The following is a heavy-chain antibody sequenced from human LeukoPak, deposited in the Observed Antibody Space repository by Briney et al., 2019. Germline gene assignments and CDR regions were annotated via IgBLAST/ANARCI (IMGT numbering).Heavy chain of an antibody. CDR3: ARGEPYDSSGYYPPCVAY. CDR2: ISSSSSYI. V-gene: IGHV3-21*01. CDR1: GFTFSSYS. J-gene: IGHJ4*02. D-gene: IGHD3-22*01. Sequence: PGGSLRLSCAASGFTFSSYSMNWVRQAPGKGLEWVSSISSSSSYIYYADSVKGRFTISRDNAKNSLYLQMKSLRAEHTPVYSCARGEPYDSSGYYPPCVAYWGQGTLVTVSS.